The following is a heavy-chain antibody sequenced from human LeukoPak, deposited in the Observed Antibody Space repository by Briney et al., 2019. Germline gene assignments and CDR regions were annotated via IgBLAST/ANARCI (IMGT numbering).Heavy chain of an antibody. Sequence: TGGSLRLSCAASGFTFSSYSMNWVRQAPGKGLEWVSYISSSSTIYYADSVKGRFTISRDNAKNSLYLQMNSLRDEDTAVYYCARDPATINYFDYWGQGTLVTVSS. CDR1: GFTFSSYS. CDR3: ARDPATINYFDY. J-gene: IGHJ4*02. V-gene: IGHV3-48*02. CDR2: ISSSSTI. D-gene: IGHD5-12*01.